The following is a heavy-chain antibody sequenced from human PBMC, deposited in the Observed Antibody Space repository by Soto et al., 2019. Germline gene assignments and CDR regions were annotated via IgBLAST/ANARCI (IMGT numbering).Heavy chain of an antibody. J-gene: IGHJ4*02. V-gene: IGHV1-18*01. CDR2: ISVYNGYI. CDR1: GYTFNKYG. Sequence: QVQLVQSGGEVKKPGASVKVSCKASGYTFNKYGISWVRQAPGQGLEWMGWISVYNGYINYAQKCQGRDTMTTDTCTSTVYMEPWNLRTDDTSVDYYGGWNRVLERPDSDYRGQRTLIPVSS. D-gene: IGHD1-1*01. CDR3: GGWNRVLERPDSDY.